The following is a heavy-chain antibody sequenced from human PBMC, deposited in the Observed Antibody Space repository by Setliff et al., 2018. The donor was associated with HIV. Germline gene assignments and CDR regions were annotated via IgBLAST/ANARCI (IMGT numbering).Heavy chain of an antibody. J-gene: IGHJ4*02. CDR2: IGAFNGNT. CDR3: ARAGAAETSHFDY. CDR1: GYTFSDYY. Sequence: ASVKVSCKASGYTFSDYYLHWVRQAPGQGLEWMGWIGAFNGNTHYPQNLQGRVTMTTDTSTRTAYMELRSLRSDDTAVYFCARAGAAETSHFDYWGQGTLVTVSS. V-gene: IGHV1-18*04. D-gene: IGHD2-15*01.